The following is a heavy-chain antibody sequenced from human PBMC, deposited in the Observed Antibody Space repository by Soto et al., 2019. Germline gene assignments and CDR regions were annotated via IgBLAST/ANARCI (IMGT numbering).Heavy chain of an antibody. Sequence: GGSLRLSCAASGFTFSNYGMHWVRQAPGKGLEWVAVIWYDGSNKYYVDSVKGRFTISRDNSKNTLYLQMDSLRAEDTAVYYCARDYSNSFDYWGQGTPVTVSS. CDR2: IWYDGSNK. CDR3: ARDYSNSFDY. CDR1: GFTFSNYG. D-gene: IGHD6-6*01. J-gene: IGHJ4*02. V-gene: IGHV3-33*01.